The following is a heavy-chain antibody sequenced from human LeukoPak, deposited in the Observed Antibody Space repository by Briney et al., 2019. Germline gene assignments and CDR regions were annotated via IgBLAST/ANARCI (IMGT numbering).Heavy chain of an antibody. V-gene: IGHV1-18*01. CDR1: GCAFTSYG. J-gene: IGHJ5*02. CDR3: ATVAGHVWFDP. D-gene: IGHD2-21*01. Sequence: ASVKVSCKASGCAFTSYGISWVRQAPGQGLEWMGWISAYNGNTNYAQKLQGRVTLTTDTSTSTAYMELRSLRSDDTAVYYCATVAGHVWFDPWGLGTLVTVSS. CDR2: ISAYNGNT.